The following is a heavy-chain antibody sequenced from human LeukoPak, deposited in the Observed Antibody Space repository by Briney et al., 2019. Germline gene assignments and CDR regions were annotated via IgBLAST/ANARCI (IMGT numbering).Heavy chain of an antibody. V-gene: IGHV3-74*01. CDR2: INSDGSST. D-gene: IGHD3-10*01. CDR3: AGTMVRGAFDY. Sequence: GGSLRLSCAASGFTFSSYWIHWVRQAPGKGLVWVSRINSDGSSTSYADSVKGRFTISRDNAKNTLYLQMNSLRAEGTAVYYCAGTMVRGAFDYWGQGTLVTVSS. CDR1: GFTFSSYW. J-gene: IGHJ4*02.